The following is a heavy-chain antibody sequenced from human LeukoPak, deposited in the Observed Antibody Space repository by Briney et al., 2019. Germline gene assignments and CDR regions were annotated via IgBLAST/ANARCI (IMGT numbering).Heavy chain of an antibody. CDR1: GYTFTSYG. Sequence: ASVKVSCKASGYTFTSYGISWVRQAPGQGLEWLGRISTYNNNTHYAQKFQVRVTMTTDTSTSTAYMELRSLRSDDTAVYHCARVSGSYRGAIDYWGQGTLVTVSS. D-gene: IGHD1-26*01. CDR2: ISTYNNNT. CDR3: ARVSGSYRGAIDY. V-gene: IGHV1-18*01. J-gene: IGHJ4*02.